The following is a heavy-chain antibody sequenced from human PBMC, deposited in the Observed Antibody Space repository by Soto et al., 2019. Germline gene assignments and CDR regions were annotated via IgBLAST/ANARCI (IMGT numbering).Heavy chain of an antibody. J-gene: IGHJ3*02. CDR1: GYTFTGYY. CDR3: ARSAVKWEQHTGDAFDI. V-gene: IGHV1-2*04. Sequence: ASVKVSCKASGYTFTGYYMHWVRQAPGQGLEWMGWINPNSGGTNYAQKFQGWVTMTRDTSISTAYMELSRLRSDDTAVYYCARSAVKWEQHTGDAFDIWGQGTMVTVSS. D-gene: IGHD1-26*01. CDR2: INPNSGGT.